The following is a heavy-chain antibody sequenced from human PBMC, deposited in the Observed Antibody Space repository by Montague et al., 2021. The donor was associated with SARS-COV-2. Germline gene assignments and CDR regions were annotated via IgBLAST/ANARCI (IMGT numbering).Heavy chain of an antibody. D-gene: IGHD2-15*01. CDR3: ARLEAGDCSGGSCYSSWFDP. CDR2: IYYSGST. CDR1: GGSISSYY. Sequence: SETLSLTCTVSGGSISSYYWSWIRQPPGKGLEWIGYIYYSGSTNYNPSLKSRVTISVDTSKNQFSLKLSYVTAAETAVYYCARLEAGDCSGGSCYSSWFDPWGQGTLVTVSS. J-gene: IGHJ5*02. V-gene: IGHV4-59*08.